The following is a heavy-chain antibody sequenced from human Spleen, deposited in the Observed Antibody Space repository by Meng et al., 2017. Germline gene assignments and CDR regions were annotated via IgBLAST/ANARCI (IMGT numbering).Heavy chain of an antibody. Sequence: SETLSLTCTVSGGSVNGYYWSWIRQPPGKGLEWIGYFHYSGSTNYNPSLKSRVTISVDTSRNQFSLRLTSVTAADTAVYYCARVRNWDIDYWGQGTLVTVSS. CDR2: FHYSGST. J-gene: IGHJ4*02. V-gene: IGHV4-59*02. D-gene: IGHD1/OR15-1a*01. CDR3: ARVRNWDIDY. CDR1: GGSVNGYY.